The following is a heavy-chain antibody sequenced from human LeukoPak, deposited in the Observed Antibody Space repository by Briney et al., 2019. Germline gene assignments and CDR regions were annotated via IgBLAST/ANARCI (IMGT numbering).Heavy chain of an antibody. J-gene: IGHJ4*02. CDR3: AKEPRRPYSSSWYYFDY. D-gene: IGHD6-13*01. Sequence: GGSLRLSCAASGFTFDDYAMHWVRQAPGKGLEWVSGISWNSGSIGYADSVKGRFTISRDNAKNSLYLQMNSLRAEDTALYYCAKEPRRPYSSSWYYFDYRGQGTLVTVSS. CDR2: ISWNSGSI. CDR1: GFTFDDYA. V-gene: IGHV3-9*01.